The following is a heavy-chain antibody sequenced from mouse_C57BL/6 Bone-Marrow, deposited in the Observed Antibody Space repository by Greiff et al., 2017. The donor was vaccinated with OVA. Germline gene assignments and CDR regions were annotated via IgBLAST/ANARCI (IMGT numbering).Heavy chain of an antibody. CDR2: FYPGSGSI. V-gene: IGHV1-62-2*01. CDR1: GYTFTEYT. Sequence: VQLQQSGAELVKPGASVTLSCKASGYTFTEYTIHWVKQGSGQGLEWIGWFYPGSGSIKYNEKFKDKATLTADKSSSTVYMELRRLTSEAAAVYFCARDEGLLYRSSGYFDVWGTGTTVTVSS. J-gene: IGHJ1*03. CDR3: ARDEGLLYRSSGYFDV.